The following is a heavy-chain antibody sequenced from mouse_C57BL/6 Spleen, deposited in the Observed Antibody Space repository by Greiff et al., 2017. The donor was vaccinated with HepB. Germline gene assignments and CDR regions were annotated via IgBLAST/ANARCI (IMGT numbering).Heavy chain of an antibody. J-gene: IGHJ2*01. CDR2: IYPGDGDT. D-gene: IGHD1-1*01. Sequence: QVQLQQSGAELVKPGASVKISCKASGYAFSSYWMNWVKQRPGKGLEWIGQIYPGDGDTNYNGKFKGKATLTADKSSSTAYMQLSSLTSEDSAVYFSARRITTVVAYYFDYWGQGTTLTVSS. V-gene: IGHV1-80*01. CDR3: ARRITTVVAYYFDY. CDR1: GYAFSSYW.